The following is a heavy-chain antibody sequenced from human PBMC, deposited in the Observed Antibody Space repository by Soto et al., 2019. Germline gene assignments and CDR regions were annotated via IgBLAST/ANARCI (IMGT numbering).Heavy chain of an antibody. CDR2: IYYSGST. CDR1: GGSISSYY. Sequence: LSLTCTVSGGSISSYYWSWIRQPPGKGLEWIGYIYYSGSTNYNPSLKSRVTISVDTSKNQFSLKLSSVTAADTAVYYCARVYCSSTSCYTWWFDPWGQGTLVTVSS. D-gene: IGHD2-2*02. CDR3: ARVYCSSTSCYTWWFDP. V-gene: IGHV4-59*01. J-gene: IGHJ5*02.